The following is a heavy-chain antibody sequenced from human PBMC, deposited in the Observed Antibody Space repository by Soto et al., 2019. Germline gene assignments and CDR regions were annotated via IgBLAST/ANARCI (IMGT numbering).Heavy chain of an antibody. V-gene: IGHV1-69*13. CDR1: GGPFSSYA. CDR2: IIPIFGTA. J-gene: IGHJ6*02. CDR3: VEAARLRSRYHDYYGMDV. D-gene: IGHD6-6*01. Sequence: ASVKVSCKASGGPFSSYAISWVRQAPGQGLEWMGGIIPIFGTANYAQKFQGRVTITADESTSTADMELSSLRSEDTAVYYCVEAARLRSRYHDYYGMDVWGQGTTVTVS.